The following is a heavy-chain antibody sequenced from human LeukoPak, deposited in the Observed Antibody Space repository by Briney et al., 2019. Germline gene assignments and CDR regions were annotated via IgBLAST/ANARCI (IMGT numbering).Heavy chain of an antibody. D-gene: IGHD3-3*01. J-gene: IGHJ5*02. V-gene: IGHV3-23*01. CDR2: ISGGGGST. Sequence: GGSLRLSCAASGFTFSSYAMSWVRQAPGKGLEWVSAISGGGGSTYYADSVKGRFTISRDNSKNTLYLQMNSLRAEDTAVYYCAKDMSVDFWSGYYTNWFDPWGQGTLVTVSS. CDR3: AKDMSVDFWSGYYTNWFDP. CDR1: GFTFSSYA.